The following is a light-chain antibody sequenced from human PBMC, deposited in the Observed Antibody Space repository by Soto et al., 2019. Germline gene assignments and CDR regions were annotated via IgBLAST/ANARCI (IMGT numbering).Light chain of an antibody. CDR2: GAS. CDR1: QSITIF. CDR3: QQSYSNPWT. Sequence: DIQMTQSPSSLSAFVGDRVTITCRASQSITIFLNWYQQEPGKAPKLLIFGASSLQRGVPSRFSGTGSGTDFTLTISSLRPEDFAIYYCQQSYSNPWTFGQGTRVEIK. V-gene: IGKV1-39*01. J-gene: IGKJ1*01.